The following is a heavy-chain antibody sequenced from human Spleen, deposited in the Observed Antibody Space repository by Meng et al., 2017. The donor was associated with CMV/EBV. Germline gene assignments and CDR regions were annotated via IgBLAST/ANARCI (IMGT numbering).Heavy chain of an antibody. CDR3: ARAGDRVAWSALQKWYFDL. J-gene: IGHJ2*01. D-gene: IGHD5/OR15-5a*01. CDR2: ISYDGSNK. CDR1: GFTFSSYA. Sequence: GESLKISCAASGFTFSSYAMHWVRQAPGKGLEWVAVISYDGSNKYYADSVKGRFTISRDNSKNTLYLQMNSLRAEDTAVYYCARAGDRVAWSALQKWYFDLWGRGTLVTVSS. V-gene: IGHV3-30-3*01.